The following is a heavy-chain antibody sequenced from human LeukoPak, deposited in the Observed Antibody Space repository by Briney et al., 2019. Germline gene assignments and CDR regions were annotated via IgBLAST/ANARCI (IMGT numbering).Heavy chain of an antibody. D-gene: IGHD3-3*01. CDR3: ARPNFWSGYYNDY. CDR2: INPNSGGT. CDR1: GYTFTGYY. V-gene: IGHV1-2*02. J-gene: IGHJ4*02. Sequence: ASVKVSCKASGYTFTGYYMHWVRQAPGQGLKWMGWINPNSGGTNYAQKFQGRVTMTRDTSISTAYMELSRLRSDDTAVYYCARPNFWSGYYNDYWGQGTLVTVSS.